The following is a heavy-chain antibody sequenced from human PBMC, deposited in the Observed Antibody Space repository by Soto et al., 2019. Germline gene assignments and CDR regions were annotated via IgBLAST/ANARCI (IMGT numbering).Heavy chain of an antibody. CDR3: ARGGLRGRSDYYYYGLDV. CDR2: IGTAGDP. D-gene: IGHD4-17*01. V-gene: IGHV3-13*05. J-gene: IGHJ6*02. Sequence: GGSLRLSCAAYGFTFSSYDMHWVRQATGKGLEWVSAIGTAGDPYYPGSVKGRFTISRENAKNSLYLQMNSLRAEDTAVFYCARGGLRGRSDYYYYGLDVWGQGTTVTVSS. CDR1: GFTFSSYD.